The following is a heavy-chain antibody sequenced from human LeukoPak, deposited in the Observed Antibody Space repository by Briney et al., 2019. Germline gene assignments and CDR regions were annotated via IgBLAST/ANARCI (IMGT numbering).Heavy chain of an antibody. J-gene: IGHJ6*02. CDR2: VSSSGDII. V-gene: IGHV3-11*01. Sequence: PGGSLRLSCAASGFSISGYYMSWIRQAPGKGLEWVSCVSSSGDIIYNADSVEGRFTISRDNAKNSLYLQMNSLRAEDTAVYYCARDLDASGPERPLRSYYGMDVWGQGATVTVSS. D-gene: IGHD3-10*01. CDR3: ARDLDASGPERPLRSYYGMDV. CDR1: GFSISGYY.